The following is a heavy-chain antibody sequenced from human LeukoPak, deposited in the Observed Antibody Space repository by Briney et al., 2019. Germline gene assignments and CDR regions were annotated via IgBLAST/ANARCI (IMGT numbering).Heavy chain of an antibody. V-gene: IGHV4-34*01. D-gene: IGHD6-13*01. J-gene: IGHJ6*02. Sequence: SETLSLTCAVYGGSFSGYYWSWIRQPPGKGLEWIGEINHSGSTNYNPSLKSRVTISVDASKNQFSLKLSSVTAADTAVYYCARIYSSSWYVNYYYYGMDVWGRGTTVTVSS. CDR1: GGSFSGYY. CDR2: INHSGST. CDR3: ARIYSSSWYVNYYYYGMDV.